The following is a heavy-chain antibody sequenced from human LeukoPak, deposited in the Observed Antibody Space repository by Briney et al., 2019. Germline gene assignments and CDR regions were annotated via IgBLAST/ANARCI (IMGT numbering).Heavy chain of an antibody. D-gene: IGHD3-9*01. Sequence: GGSLRLSCAASGFTFSNYAMSWVRQAPGKGLEWVSAITGSGGNTYYADSVKGRFTISRDNSKNTVFLQMNSLRAEDTAVYYCAKWGGYDVLTGYYVSDYWGQGTLVTVSS. J-gene: IGHJ4*02. V-gene: IGHV3-23*01. CDR3: AKWGGYDVLTGYYVSDY. CDR2: ITGSGGNT. CDR1: GFTFSNYA.